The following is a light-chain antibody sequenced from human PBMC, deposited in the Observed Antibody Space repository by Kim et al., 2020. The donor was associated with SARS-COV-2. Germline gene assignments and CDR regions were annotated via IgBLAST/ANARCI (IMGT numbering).Light chain of an antibody. CDR3: QQYNSYAPYS. Sequence: TVGDRGTIAFRASQSISGWLDWYQQKPGKAPQLLIYDASRLQRWVPSRFSGSGSGTEFTLTINSLQPDDSATYYCQQYNSYAPYSFGQGTKLEI. V-gene: IGKV1-5*01. CDR2: DAS. J-gene: IGKJ2*03. CDR1: QSISGW.